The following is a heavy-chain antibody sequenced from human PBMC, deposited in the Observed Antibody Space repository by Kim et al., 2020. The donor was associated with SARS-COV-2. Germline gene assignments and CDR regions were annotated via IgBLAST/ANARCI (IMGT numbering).Heavy chain of an antibody. Sequence: SETLSLTCAVYGGSFSGYYWSWIRQPPGKGLEWIGEINHSGSTNYNPSLKSRVTISVDTSKNQFSLKLSSVTAADTAVYYCARSLGDYGDYWFDPWGQGTLVTVSS. CDR1: GGSFSGYY. CDR2: INHSGST. J-gene: IGHJ5*02. D-gene: IGHD4-17*01. CDR3: ARSLGDYGDYWFDP. V-gene: IGHV4-34*01.